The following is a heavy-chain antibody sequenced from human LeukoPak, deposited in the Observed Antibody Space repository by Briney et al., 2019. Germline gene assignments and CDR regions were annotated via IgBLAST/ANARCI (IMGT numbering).Heavy chain of an antibody. J-gene: IGHJ4*02. D-gene: IGHD2-15*01. V-gene: IGHV3-7*01. CDR3: ARGRTYCGGGACSNFDH. Sequence: GGSLRLSCAASGFPLSSYGMDWVRLAPGKGLEWVANIKQDGTQKYLVESVRGRFSISRDNAKDSLYLQMDSLRAEDTAVYHCARGRTYCGGGACSNFDHWGQGTLVTVSS. CDR2: IKQDGTQK. CDR1: GFPLSSYG.